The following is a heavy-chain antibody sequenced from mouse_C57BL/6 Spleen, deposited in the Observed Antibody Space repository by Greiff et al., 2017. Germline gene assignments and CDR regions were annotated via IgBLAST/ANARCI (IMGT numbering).Heavy chain of an antibody. V-gene: IGHV1-64*01. J-gene: IGHJ1*03. D-gene: IGHD1-1*01. Sequence: VQLQQSGAELVKPGASVKLSCKASGYTFTSYWMHWVKQRPGQGLEWIGMIHPNSGSTNYNEKFKSKATLTVDKSSSTAYMQLSSLTSEDSAVYYCARSLLLLRYEYFDVWGTGTTVTVSS. CDR2: IHPNSGST. CDR3: ARSLLLLRYEYFDV. CDR1: GYTFTSYW.